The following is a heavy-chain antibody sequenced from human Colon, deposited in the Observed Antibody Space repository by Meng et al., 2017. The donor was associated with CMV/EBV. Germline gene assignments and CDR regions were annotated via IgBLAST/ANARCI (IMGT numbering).Heavy chain of an antibody. CDR1: GFTFRNAW. CDR2: LKTKDEGETT. D-gene: IGHD4-11*01. CDR3: LTRPRDSDFHF. J-gene: IGHJ4*02. Sequence: EGSGFTFRNAWRNWVRQAPAKGLEWVGRLKTKDEGETTTYAAAVKGRFTMSRDDSGNMFYLQMDSLTGEDSGVYYCLTRPRDSDFHFWGQGTLVTVSS. V-gene: IGHV3-15*06.